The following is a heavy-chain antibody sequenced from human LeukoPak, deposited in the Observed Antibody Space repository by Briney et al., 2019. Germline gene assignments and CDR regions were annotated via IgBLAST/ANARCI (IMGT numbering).Heavy chain of an antibody. CDR2: IYHSGST. D-gene: IGHD3-22*01. J-gene: IGHJ4*02. CDR3: ARVDSSGDYFDY. CDR1: GGSISSSNW. V-gene: IGHV4-4*02. Sequence: SGTLSLTCAVSGGSISSSNWWSWVRQPPGKGLEWIGEIYHSGSTNYNPSLKSRVTISVDTSKNQFSLKLSSVTAADTAVYYCARVDSSGDYFDYWGQGTLVTVSS.